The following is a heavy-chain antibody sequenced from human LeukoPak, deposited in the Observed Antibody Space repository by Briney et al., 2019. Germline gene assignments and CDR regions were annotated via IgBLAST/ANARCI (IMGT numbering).Heavy chain of an antibody. CDR3: AKDREYYDFWSGYYDY. CDR1: GFTVSSNY. CDR2: IYSGGST. Sequence: GGSLRLSCAASGFTVSSNYMSWVRQAPGKGLEWVSVIYSGGSTYYADSVKGRFTISRDNSKNTLYLQMTSLRAEDTAVYYCAKDREYYDFWSGYYDYWGQGTLVTVSS. J-gene: IGHJ4*02. D-gene: IGHD3-3*01. V-gene: IGHV3-53*01.